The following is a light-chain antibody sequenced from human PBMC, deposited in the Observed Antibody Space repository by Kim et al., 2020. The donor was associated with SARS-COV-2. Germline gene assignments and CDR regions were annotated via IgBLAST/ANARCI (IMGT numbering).Light chain of an antibody. Sequence: GQSLTISCTGTSGDVGDYNHVSWYQQHPGKAPQVIIYSVTNRPSAVPDRFSGFRSGNTASLTISGLQAEDEADYYCCSYAGRYTWIFGGGTQLTVL. CDR1: SGDVGDYNH. CDR2: SVT. V-gene: IGLV2-11*03. J-gene: IGLJ2*01. CDR3: CSYAGRYTWI.